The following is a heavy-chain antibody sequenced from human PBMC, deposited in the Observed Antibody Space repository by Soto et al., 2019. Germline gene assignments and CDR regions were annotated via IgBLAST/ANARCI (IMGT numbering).Heavy chain of an antibody. J-gene: IGHJ5*02. CDR2: IIPIFGTA. CDR3: DTGDKKYNWFDT. Sequence: SVKVSCKASGGTFSSYAISWVRQAPGQGLEWMGGIIPIFGTANYAQKFQGRVTITADKSTSTAYMELSSLRSEDTAVYYCDTGDKKYNWFDTWGQGTLVTVSS. V-gene: IGHV1-69*06. D-gene: IGHD7-27*01. CDR1: GGTFSSYA.